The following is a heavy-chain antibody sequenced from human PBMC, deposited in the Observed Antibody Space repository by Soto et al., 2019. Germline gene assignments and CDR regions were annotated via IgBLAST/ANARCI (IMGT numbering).Heavy chain of an antibody. CDR1: GYTLSGYY. J-gene: IGHJ5*02. Sequence: ASVKVSCKASGYTLSGYYVHWVRQAPGQGLEWMGWINPNSGGTNIAQKFQGRVTMTRDTSIATLNMELSRLRSEDTAVYYCARSALVLRVYSPTTDWFDPWGQGTLVTVSS. CDR2: INPNSGGT. D-gene: IGHD2-8*01. V-gene: IGHV1-2*02. CDR3: ARSALVLRVYSPTTDWFDP.